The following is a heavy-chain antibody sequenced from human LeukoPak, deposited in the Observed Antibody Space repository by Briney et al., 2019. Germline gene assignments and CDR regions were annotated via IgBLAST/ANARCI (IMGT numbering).Heavy chain of an antibody. CDR3: AKGLRLGELSSGFDY. CDR2: ISNSGGSA. V-gene: IGHV3-23*01. CDR1: GFTFSSYA. Sequence: GGSLRLSCGASGFTFSSYAMNWVRQAPGKGLEWVSGISNSGGSAYYADSVKGRFTISRDNSRSTLYLQMNSLRAEDTAVYYCAKGLRLGELSSGFDYWGQGTLVTVSS. D-gene: IGHD3-16*02. J-gene: IGHJ4*02.